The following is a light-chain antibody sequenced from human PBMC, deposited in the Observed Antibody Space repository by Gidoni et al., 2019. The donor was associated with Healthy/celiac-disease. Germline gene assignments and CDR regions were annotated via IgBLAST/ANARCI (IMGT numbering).Light chain of an antibody. CDR1: QGISSY. CDR3: QQLNSYPRT. J-gene: IGKJ2*01. Sequence: IQLTQSPSFLSASVGDRVTITYRASQGISSYLAWYQQKPGKAPKLLIYAASTLQSGVPSRFSGSGSGTEFTLTISSLQPEDFATYYCQQLNSYPRTFGQGTKLEIK. CDR2: AAS. V-gene: IGKV1-9*01.